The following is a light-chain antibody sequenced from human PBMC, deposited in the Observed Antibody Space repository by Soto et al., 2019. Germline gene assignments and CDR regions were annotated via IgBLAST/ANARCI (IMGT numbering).Light chain of an antibody. CDR2: GVS. CDR1: QSLSGNY. Sequence: EIVLTQSPGTLSLSPGERATLSCRASQSLSGNYLAWYQQKPGQAPRLLIFGVSSRATGIPDRFSGSGSGTDFTLTISSLQSEDFAVYYCQQYSKWPTFGRGTKVEIK. V-gene: IGKV3-20*01. CDR3: QQYSKWPT. J-gene: IGKJ1*01.